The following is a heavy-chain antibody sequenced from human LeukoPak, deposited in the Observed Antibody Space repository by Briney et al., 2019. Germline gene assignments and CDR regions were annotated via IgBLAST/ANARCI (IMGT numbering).Heavy chain of an antibody. D-gene: IGHD2-2*01. CDR1: GYTFTSYG. V-gene: IGHV1-18*01. CDR2: ISAYNGNT. CDR3: ARGRYCSSTSCYWHYMDV. Sequence: ASVKVSCKASGYTFTSYGISWVRQAPGQGLEWMGWISAYNGNTNYAQKLQGRVTMTTDTSTSTAYMELRSLRSDDTAVYYCARGRYCSSTSCYWHYMDVWGKGTTVIVSS. J-gene: IGHJ6*03.